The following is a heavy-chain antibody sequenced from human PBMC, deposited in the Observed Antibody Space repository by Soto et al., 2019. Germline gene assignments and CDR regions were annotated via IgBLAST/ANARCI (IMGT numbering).Heavy chain of an antibody. V-gene: IGHV4-59*01. D-gene: IGHD6-13*01. Sequence: LSLTCTVSGGSISSYYWSWIRQPPGKGLEWIGYIYYSGSTNYNPSLKSRVTISVDTSKNQFSLKLSSVTAADTAVYYCARASGEQQLVEYYRMDVWGQGTTVTVSS. CDR3: ARASGEQQLVEYYRMDV. CDR1: GGSISSYY. CDR2: IYYSGST. J-gene: IGHJ6*02.